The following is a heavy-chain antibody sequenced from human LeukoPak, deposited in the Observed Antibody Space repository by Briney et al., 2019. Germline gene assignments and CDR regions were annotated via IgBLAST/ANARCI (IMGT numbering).Heavy chain of an antibody. CDR3: AKDLTAVAGTRDSQYFQH. D-gene: IGHD6-19*01. CDR2: IRYDGSNK. CDR1: GFTFSSYG. Sequence: GGSLRLSCAASGFTFSSYGMHWVRQAPGKGLEWVAFIRYDGSNKYYADSVKGRFTISRDNSKNTLYLQMNSLRAEDTAVYYCAKDLTAVAGTRDSQYFQHWGQGTLVTVSS. J-gene: IGHJ1*01. V-gene: IGHV3-30*02.